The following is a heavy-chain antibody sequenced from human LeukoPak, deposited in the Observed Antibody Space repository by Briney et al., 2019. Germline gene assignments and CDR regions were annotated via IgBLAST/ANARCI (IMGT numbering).Heavy chain of an antibody. CDR3: ARGADCSSTSCYIVPFDY. D-gene: IGHD2-2*02. CDR1: GFTFSSYS. CDR2: ISSSSSYI. Sequence: KTGGSLRLSCEASGFTFSSYSMNWVRQAPGKGLEWVSSISSSSSYIYYADSMKGRFTISRDNAKNSLYLQMNSLRAEDTAVYYCARGADCSSTSCYIVPFDYWGQGTLVTVSS. V-gene: IGHV3-21*01. J-gene: IGHJ4*02.